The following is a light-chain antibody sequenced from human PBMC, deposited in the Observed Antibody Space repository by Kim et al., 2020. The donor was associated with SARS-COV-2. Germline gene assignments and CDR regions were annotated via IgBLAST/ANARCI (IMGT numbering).Light chain of an antibody. V-gene: IGKV6-21*02. CDR1: MRDS. CDR2: YAS. Sequence: MRDSFHWYQQRPGQSPKLLMKYASQPISGVPSRFSGSGSGTDFTLAINGLEAEDAATYYCHQSYDLPYTFGRGTKLEI. CDR3: HQSYDLPYT. J-gene: IGKJ2*01.